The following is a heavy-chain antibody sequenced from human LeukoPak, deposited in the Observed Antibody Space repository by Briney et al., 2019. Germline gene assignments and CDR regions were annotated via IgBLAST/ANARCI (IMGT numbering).Heavy chain of an antibody. CDR2: IYNSGST. V-gene: IGHV4-59*01. Sequence: SETLSLTCAVYGGSFSGYYWSWIRQSPGKGPEWIGYIYNSGSTNYNPSLKSRVTISLDTSKKQFSLKLTSVTAADTAIYYCATEYCASSSCRFDSWGQGTLVTVSS. J-gene: IGHJ4*02. D-gene: IGHD2-2*01. CDR1: GGSFSGYY. CDR3: ATEYCASSSCRFDS.